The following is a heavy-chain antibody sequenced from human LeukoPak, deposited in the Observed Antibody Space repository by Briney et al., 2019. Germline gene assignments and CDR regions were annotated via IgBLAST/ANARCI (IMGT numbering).Heavy chain of an antibody. V-gene: IGHV1-69*04. D-gene: IGHD4-23*01. CDR1: GGTFSSYA. J-gene: IGHJ4*02. CDR3: ASGTTVVTALDY. Sequence: SVKVSCKASGGTFSSYAISWVRQAPGQGLEWMGRIIPILGIANYAQKFQGRVTITADKSTSTAHMELSSLRSEDTAVYYCASGTTVVTALDYWGQGTLVTVSS. CDR2: IIPILGIA.